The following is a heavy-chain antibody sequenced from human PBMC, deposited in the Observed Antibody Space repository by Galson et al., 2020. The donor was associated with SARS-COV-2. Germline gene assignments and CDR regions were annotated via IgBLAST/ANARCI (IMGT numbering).Heavy chain of an antibody. CDR1: GFIFSSYW. V-gene: IGHV3-7*01. J-gene: IGHJ5*02. Sequence: GGSLRLSGAASGFIFSSYWMSWVRQAPGKGLEWVANIKQDGSEKYYVDSVKGRFTISRDNAKNSLYLQMNSLRAEDTAVYYCARKRYYYGSFDPWGQGTLVTVSS. CDR3: ARKRYYYGSFDP. CDR2: IKQDGSEK. D-gene: IGHD3-10*01.